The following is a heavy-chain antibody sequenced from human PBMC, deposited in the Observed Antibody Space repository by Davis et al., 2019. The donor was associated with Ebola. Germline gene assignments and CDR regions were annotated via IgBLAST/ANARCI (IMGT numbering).Heavy chain of an antibody. Sequence: GESLKISCAASGFTFSSYGMHWVRQAPGKGLEWVAVIWYDGSNKYYADSVKGRFTISRDNAKNSLYLQMNSLRDEDTAVYYCARDPVTYYYDSSGYYGYYYGMDVWGKGTTVTVSS. J-gene: IGHJ6*04. CDR3: ARDPVTYYYDSSGYYGYYYGMDV. D-gene: IGHD3-22*01. V-gene: IGHV3-33*01. CDR2: IWYDGSNK. CDR1: GFTFSSYG.